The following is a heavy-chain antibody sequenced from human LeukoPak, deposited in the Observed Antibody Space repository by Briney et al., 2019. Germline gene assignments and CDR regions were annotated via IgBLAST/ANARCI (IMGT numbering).Heavy chain of an antibody. CDR1: GGSVGNGNYY. Sequence: SETLSLTCTVSGGSVGNGNYYWSWIRQPPGKGLEWIEYIYHSGSTNYSPSLKSRVTISIDTSKNQFSLNLNSVTAADTAVYYCARVVLVTLGGWFDPWGQGTLVTVSS. CDR2: IYHSGST. D-gene: IGHD2-21*02. CDR3: ARVVLVTLGGWFDP. V-gene: IGHV4-61*01. J-gene: IGHJ5*02.